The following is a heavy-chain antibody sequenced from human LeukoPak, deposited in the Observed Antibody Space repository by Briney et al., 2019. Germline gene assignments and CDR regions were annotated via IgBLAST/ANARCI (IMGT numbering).Heavy chain of an antibody. Sequence: GGSLRLSSAASGFTFSSYSMNWVRQAPGKGLEWVSSIGSSTTYIYYADSVKGRFTISRDNAKNSLYLQMNSLRAEDTAVYYCALGSSSLNYWGQGTLVTVSS. D-gene: IGHD6-13*01. CDR2: IGSSTTYI. V-gene: IGHV3-21*01. CDR3: ALGSSSLNY. J-gene: IGHJ4*02. CDR1: GFTFSSYS.